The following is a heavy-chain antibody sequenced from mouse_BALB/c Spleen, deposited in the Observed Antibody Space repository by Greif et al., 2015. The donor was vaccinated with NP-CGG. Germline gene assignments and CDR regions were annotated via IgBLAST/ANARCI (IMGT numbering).Heavy chain of an antibody. J-gene: IGHJ4*01. CDR3: ASTTGGSYAMDY. V-gene: IGHV1S81*02. CDR2: INPSNGRT. Sequence: QVQLQQSGAELVKPGASVKLSCKASGYTSTSYWMHWVKLRPGQGLEWIGEINPSNGRTNYNEKFKSKATLTVDKSSSTAYMQLSSLTSEDSAVYYCASTTGGSYAMDYWGQGTSVTVSS. CDR1: GYTSTSYW. D-gene: IGHD2-12*01.